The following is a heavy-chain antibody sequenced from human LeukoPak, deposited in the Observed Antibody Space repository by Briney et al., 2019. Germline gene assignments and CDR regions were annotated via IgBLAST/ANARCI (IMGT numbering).Heavy chain of an antibody. CDR1: GGSISSSNW. V-gene: IGHV4-4*02. CDR3: ARSSSSGWYTYYFDY. D-gene: IGHD6-19*01. J-gene: IGHJ4*02. Sequence: SETLSLTCAVSGGSISSSNWWSWVRPPPGKGLEWIGEIYHSGSTNYNPSLKSRVTISVDKSKNQFSLKLSSVTAADTAVYYCARSSSSGWYTYYFDYWGQGTLVTVSS. CDR2: IYHSGST.